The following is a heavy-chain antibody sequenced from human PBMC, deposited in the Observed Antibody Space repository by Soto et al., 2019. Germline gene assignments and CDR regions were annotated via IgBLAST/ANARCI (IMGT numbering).Heavy chain of an antibody. V-gene: IGHV3-48*02. Sequence: EVQLVESGGGLVQPGGSLRLSCAASGFTFSSYSMNWVRQAPGKGLEWVSYISSSSTIYYADSVKGRFTISRDNAKNSLYLQMNSLRDEDTAVYYCARTSSGYYYFDYWGQGTLVTVSS. CDR3: ARTSSGYYYFDY. CDR2: ISSSSTI. CDR1: GFTFSSYS. J-gene: IGHJ4*02. D-gene: IGHD3-22*01.